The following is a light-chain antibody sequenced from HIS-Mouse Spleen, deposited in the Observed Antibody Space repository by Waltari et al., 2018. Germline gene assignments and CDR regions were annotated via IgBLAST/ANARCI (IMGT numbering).Light chain of an antibody. V-gene: IGLV1-47*01. CDR2: RTN. CDR3: AAWDDSLSGPV. CDR1: SPNIGSNY. J-gene: IGLJ3*02. Sequence: QSVLTQPHSASGTPGQRVTSPCSGSSPNIGSNYVYWYQQLPGTAPKLLFYRTNQRPSGVPDRFSGSKSGTSASLAISGLRSEDEADYYCAAWDDSLSGPVFGGGTKLTVL.